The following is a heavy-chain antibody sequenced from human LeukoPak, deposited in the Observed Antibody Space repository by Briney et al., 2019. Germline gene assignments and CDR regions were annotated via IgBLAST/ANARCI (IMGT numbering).Heavy chain of an antibody. Sequence: GESLKISCKASGYSFTTFWIAWVRQMPGKGLEWMGIIYPGDSDTRYSPSFQGQVTVSADKSISTAYLQWSSLKASDTAMYYCARRRYGGNDFDYWGQGTLVTVSS. CDR3: ARRRYGGNDFDY. D-gene: IGHD4-23*01. J-gene: IGHJ4*02. V-gene: IGHV5-51*01. CDR1: GYSFTTFW. CDR2: IYPGDSDT.